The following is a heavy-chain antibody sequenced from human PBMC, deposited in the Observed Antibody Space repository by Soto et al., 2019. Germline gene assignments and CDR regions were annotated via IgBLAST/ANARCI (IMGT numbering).Heavy chain of an antibody. CDR1: GFTFSSYS. V-gene: IGHV3-48*02. J-gene: IGHJ4*02. CDR2: ISSSSSTI. D-gene: IGHD6-13*01. Sequence: GGSLRLSCAASGFTFSSYSMNWVRQAPGKGLEWVSYISSSSSTIYYADSVKGRFTISRDNAKNSLYLQMNSLRDEDTAVYYCARDPYSIDSPNGYSSSWYGDYWGQGTLVTVSS. CDR3: ARDPYSIDSPNGYSSSWYGDY.